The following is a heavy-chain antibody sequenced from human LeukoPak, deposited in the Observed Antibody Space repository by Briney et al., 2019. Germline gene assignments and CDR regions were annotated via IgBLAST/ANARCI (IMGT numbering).Heavy chain of an antibody. Sequence: ASVKVSCKASGYTFTSYDINWVRQATGQGLEWMGWMNPNSGNTGYAQKFQGRVTMTRNTSISTAYMELSSLRSEDAAVYYCARGGRIAAAGYNWFDPWGQGTLVTVSS. V-gene: IGHV1-8*01. J-gene: IGHJ5*02. CDR2: MNPNSGNT. D-gene: IGHD6-13*01. CDR1: GYTFTSYD. CDR3: ARGGRIAAAGYNWFDP.